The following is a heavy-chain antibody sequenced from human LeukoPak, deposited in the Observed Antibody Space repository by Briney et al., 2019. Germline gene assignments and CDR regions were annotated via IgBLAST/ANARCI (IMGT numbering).Heavy chain of an antibody. CDR3: AKNGDRGAYCTGGTCYPYFYYYMDV. D-gene: IGHD2-15*01. J-gene: IGHJ6*03. CDR2: IRYDGSNK. Sequence: PGGSLRLSCAGSGFAFSSYAMSWVRQAPGKGLEWVAFIRYDGSNKYYADSVKGRFTISRDNSKSTLYLQMNSLRAEDTAIYYCAKNGDRGAYCTGGTCYPYFYYYMDVWGKGTTVTI. CDR1: GFAFSSYA. V-gene: IGHV3-30*02.